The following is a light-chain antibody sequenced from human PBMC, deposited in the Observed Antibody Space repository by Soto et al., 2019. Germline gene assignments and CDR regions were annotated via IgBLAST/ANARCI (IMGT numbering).Light chain of an antibody. CDR1: QGISKY. CDR2: AAS. CDR3: QQSYSNPHT. J-gene: IGKJ1*01. Sequence: IQLTQSPSSLSASVGDRVTITCEASQGISKYLNWYQQKLGKAPKLLIYAASSLQSGVPSRFSGSGSGTDFTLTISSLQPEDFATYYCQQSYSNPHTFGHGTKVDIK. V-gene: IGKV1-39*01.